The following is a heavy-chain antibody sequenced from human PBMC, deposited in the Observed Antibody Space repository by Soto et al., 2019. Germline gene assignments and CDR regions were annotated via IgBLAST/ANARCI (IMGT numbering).Heavy chain of an antibody. J-gene: IGHJ3*02. CDR2: TYYRSKWKT. Sequence: SQTLSLTCAISGYSVSSNSAALNWVRQSPSRGLEWLGRTYYRSKWKTDYAVSVRGRITINPDTSNNQFSLQLNSVTPGDTAVYYCARGDVIDIWGRGTMVTVSS. CDR3: ARGDVIDI. V-gene: IGHV6-1*01. CDR1: GYSVSSNSAA.